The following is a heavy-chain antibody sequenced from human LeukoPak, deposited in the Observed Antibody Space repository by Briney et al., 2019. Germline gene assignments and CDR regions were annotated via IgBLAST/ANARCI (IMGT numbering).Heavy chain of an antibody. Sequence: GGSLRLSCAASGFTFSSYSMNWVRQAPGKGLEWVSSISSSSYIYYADSVKGRFTISRDNAKNSLYLQMNSLRAEDTAVYYCARVRVVATIEDAFDIWGQGTMVTVSS. CDR2: ISSSSYI. J-gene: IGHJ3*02. CDR1: GFTFSSYS. V-gene: IGHV3-21*01. D-gene: IGHD5-12*01. CDR3: ARVRVVATIEDAFDI.